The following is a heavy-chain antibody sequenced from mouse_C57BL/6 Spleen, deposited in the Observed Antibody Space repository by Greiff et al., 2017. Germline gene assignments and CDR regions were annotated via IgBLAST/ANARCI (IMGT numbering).Heavy chain of an antibody. CDR1: GYAFTSSW. CDR3: ARRTTVAPYAMDY. CDR2: IYPGDGDT. Sequence: VQLQQSGAELVKPGASVKISCKASGYAFTSSWMNWVKQRPGQGLEWIGRIYPGDGDTNYNGKFKGKATLTADKSSSTACMQLSSLTSEDSAVYFCARRTTVAPYAMDYWGQGTTVTVSS. J-gene: IGHJ4*01. D-gene: IGHD1-1*01. V-gene: IGHV1-82*01.